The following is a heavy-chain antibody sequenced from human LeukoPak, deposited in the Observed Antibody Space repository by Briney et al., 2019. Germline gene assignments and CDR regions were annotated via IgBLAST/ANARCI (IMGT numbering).Heavy chain of an antibody. J-gene: IGHJ5*02. D-gene: IGHD5-18*01. V-gene: IGHV1-2*02. CDR3: AREGREYTYGYTWFDP. CDR2: INPNSGAT. CDR1: GYTFTDYY. Sequence: ASVTLSCKASGYTFTDYYIDWLRQAPGQGLEWMGWINPNSGATNYAQTFQGRLTMTRDTSITTAYREVSRLRSDDTAVYYCAREGREYTYGYTWFDPWGQGTLVTVSS.